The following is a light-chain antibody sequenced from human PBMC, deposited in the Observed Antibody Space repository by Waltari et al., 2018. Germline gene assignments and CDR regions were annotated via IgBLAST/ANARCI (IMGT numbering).Light chain of an antibody. CDR3: QQYNYY. CDR1: QNINTW. V-gene: IGKV1-5*03. CDR2: KAS. Sequence: DIQMTQSPSTLSASVGHRVTITCRASQNINTWLAWYQQKPGKAPKLLIYKASTLESGVPSRFSGSGSGTEFTLTISSLQPDDFATYYCQQYNYYFGPGTKVDIK. J-gene: IGKJ3*01.